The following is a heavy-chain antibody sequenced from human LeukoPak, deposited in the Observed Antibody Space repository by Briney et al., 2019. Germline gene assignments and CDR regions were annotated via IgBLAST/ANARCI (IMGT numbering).Heavy chain of an antibody. CDR3: AREDDYVWGSYRYPFDY. V-gene: IGHV3-48*01. CDR1: GFTFSSYS. J-gene: IGHJ4*02. D-gene: IGHD3-16*02. Sequence: PGGSLRLSCAASGFTFSSYSMNWVRQAPGKGLEWVSYISSSSSTIYYADSVKGRFTISRDNAKNSLYLQMNNLRAEDTAVYYCAREDDYVWGSYRYPFDYWGQGTLVTVSS. CDR2: ISSSSSTI.